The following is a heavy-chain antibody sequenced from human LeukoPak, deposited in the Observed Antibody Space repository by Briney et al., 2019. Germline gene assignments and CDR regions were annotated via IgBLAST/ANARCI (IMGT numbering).Heavy chain of an antibody. CDR1: GFTFSSYA. CDR3: ARDSIDGYNYALDY. D-gene: IGHD5-24*01. V-gene: IGHV3-30*01. J-gene: IGHJ4*02. CDR2: ISYDGSNK. Sequence: GGSLRLSCAASGFTFSSYAMHWVRQAPGKGLEWVAVISYDGSNKYYADSVKGRFTISRDNSKNTLYLRMNSLRAEDTAVYYCARDSIDGYNYALDYWGQGTLVTVSS.